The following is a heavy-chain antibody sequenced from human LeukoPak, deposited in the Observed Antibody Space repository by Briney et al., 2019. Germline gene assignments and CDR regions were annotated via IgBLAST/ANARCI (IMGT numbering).Heavy chain of an antibody. CDR1: GFTFSSYS. CDR2: ICGSCGST. J-gene: IGHJ4*02. D-gene: IGHD3-10*01. CDR3: AKIGLNGVAPIFDY. Sequence: GSLRLSCAASGFTFSSYSLSWVRQAPGKGLEWVSAICGSCGSTYYADSVKGRFTISRDNSKNTLYLQINSLRAEDTAVYYCAKIGLNGVAPIFDYWGQGTLVTVSS. V-gene: IGHV3-23*01.